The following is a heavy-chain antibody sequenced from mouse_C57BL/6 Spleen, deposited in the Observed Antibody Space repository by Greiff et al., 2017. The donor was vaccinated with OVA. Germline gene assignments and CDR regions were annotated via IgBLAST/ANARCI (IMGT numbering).Heavy chain of an antibody. CDR3: ARYYYGSSYWYFDV. CDR2: IWSGGST. CDR1: GFSLTSYG. Sequence: QVQLQQSGPGLVQPSQSLSITCTVSGFSLTSYGVHWVRQSPGKGLEWLGVIWSGGSTDYTAAFISRLSIRKDNSKSQVFFKMNSLQADDTAIYYCARYYYGSSYWYFDVWGTGTTVTVSS. V-gene: IGHV2-2*01. D-gene: IGHD1-1*01. J-gene: IGHJ1*03.